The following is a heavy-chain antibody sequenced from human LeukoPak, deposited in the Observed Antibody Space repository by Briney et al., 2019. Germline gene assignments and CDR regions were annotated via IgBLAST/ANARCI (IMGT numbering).Heavy chain of an antibody. CDR3: ARGLGDYDSSGYYGY. D-gene: IGHD3-22*01. Sequence: KSSETLSLTCTISGGSISSFSYYWGWIRQPPGKGLEWLGSIYHSGSTYSNPSLKSRVTISVDTSKNQFSLKLSSVTAADTAVYYCARGLGDYDSSGYYGYWGQGTLVTVSS. CDR2: IYHSGST. J-gene: IGHJ4*02. CDR1: GGSISSFSYY. V-gene: IGHV4-39*07.